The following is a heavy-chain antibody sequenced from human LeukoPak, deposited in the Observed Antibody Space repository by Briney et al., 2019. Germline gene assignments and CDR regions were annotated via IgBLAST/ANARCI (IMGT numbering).Heavy chain of an antibody. D-gene: IGHD6-19*01. CDR1: GFTFSRYW. CDR2: IKQDGSEK. J-gene: IGHJ3*02. V-gene: IGHV3-7*01. CDR3: AGGAGWTSDI. Sequence: PGGSLRLSCAASGFTFSRYWMNWVRQAPGQGLEWLANIKQDGSEKYYVNSVKGRFTISRDNAQNLVYLQLNSLRADDTAVYYCAGGAGWTSDIWGQGTLVIVSS.